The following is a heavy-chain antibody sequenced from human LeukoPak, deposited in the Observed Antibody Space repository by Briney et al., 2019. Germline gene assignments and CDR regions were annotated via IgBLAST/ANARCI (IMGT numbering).Heavy chain of an antibody. J-gene: IGHJ4*02. CDR3: ARATPYYFDY. Sequence: SETLSLTCAVYGGSFSGYYWSWIRQPPGKGLEWIGEISHSGSSNSNPSLKSRVTISVDTSNNQFSLKLSSVTAADTAVYYCARATPYYFDYWGQGTLVTVSS. CDR1: GGSFSGYY. V-gene: IGHV4-34*01. CDR2: ISHSGSS.